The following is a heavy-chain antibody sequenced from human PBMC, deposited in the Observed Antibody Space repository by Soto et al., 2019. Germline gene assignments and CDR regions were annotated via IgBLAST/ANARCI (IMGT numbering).Heavy chain of an antibody. J-gene: IGHJ5*02. CDR3: ARGRAHHESWSSFNL. CDR1: GDSVSSKSVA. V-gene: IGHV6-1*01. D-gene: IGHD3-10*01. Sequence: SQTLSLTCAISGDSVSSKSVAWNWIRQSPSRGLEWLGRTYYRSKWYNDYAMSVKSRITINPDTSKNQFSLQLNSVSPDDTAVYYCARGRAHHESWSSFNLWGQGTLVTVSS. CDR2: TYYRSKWYN.